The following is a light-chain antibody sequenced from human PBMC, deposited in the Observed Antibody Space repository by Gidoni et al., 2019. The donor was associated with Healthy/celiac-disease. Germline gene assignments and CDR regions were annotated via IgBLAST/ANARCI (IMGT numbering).Light chain of an antibody. CDR2: DAS. J-gene: IGKJ4*01. CDR3: QQRSNWPY. V-gene: IGKV3-11*01. Sequence: EIVLTQSPATLSLSPGERATLPCRPSQSVSSYLAWYQQKPGQAPRLLIYDASNRATGIPARFSGSGSGTDFTLTISSLEPEDFAVYYCQQRSNWPYFXGXTKVEIK. CDR1: QSVSSY.